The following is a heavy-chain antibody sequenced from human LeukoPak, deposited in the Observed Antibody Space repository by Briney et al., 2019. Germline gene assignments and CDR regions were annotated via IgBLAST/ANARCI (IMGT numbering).Heavy chain of an antibody. CDR3: ARERDSSGWHYYYGMVV. V-gene: IGHV3-21*01. J-gene: IGHJ6*02. Sequence: GGSLRLSCAASGFTFSSYSMNWVRQAPGKGLEWVSSISSSSSYIYYADSVKGRFTISRDNAKNSLYLQMNSLRAEDTAVYYCARERDSSGWHYYYGMVVWGQGTTVTVSS. CDR2: ISSSSSYI. CDR1: GFTFSSYS. D-gene: IGHD6-19*01.